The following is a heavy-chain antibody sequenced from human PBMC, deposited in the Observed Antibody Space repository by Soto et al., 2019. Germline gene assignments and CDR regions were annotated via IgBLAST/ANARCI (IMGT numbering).Heavy chain of an antibody. V-gene: IGHV1-69*04. CDR2: IIPILGIA. CDR1: GGTFSSYA. CDR3: ARSEGDSRPIDY. J-gene: IGHJ4*02. D-gene: IGHD6-13*01. Sequence: SVKVSCKASGGTFSSYAISWVRQAPGQGLEWMGRIIPILGIANYAQKFQGRVTITADKSTSTAYMELSSLRSEDTAVYYCARSEGDSRPIDYWGQGTLVTVSS.